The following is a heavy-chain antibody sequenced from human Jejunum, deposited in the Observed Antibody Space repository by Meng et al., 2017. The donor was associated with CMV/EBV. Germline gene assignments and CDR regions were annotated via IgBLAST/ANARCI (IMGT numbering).Heavy chain of an antibody. D-gene: IGHD4-17*01. CDR1: GESFSGYY. J-gene: IGHJ4*02. Sequence: QGPLQEGGARLLQPSEPLSLTCTFYGESFSGYYWTWIRQPPGKGLEWIGEINHSGSTNYNPSLKSRVTILVDTSKRQFSLRLSFVTAADTAVYYCARVGGAQHGDFDFWGQGTLVTVSS. V-gene: IGHV4-34*01. CDR2: INHSGST. CDR3: ARVGGAQHGDFDF.